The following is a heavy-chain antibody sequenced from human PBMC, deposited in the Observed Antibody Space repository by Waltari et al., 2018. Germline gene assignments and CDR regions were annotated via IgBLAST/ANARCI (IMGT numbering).Heavy chain of an antibody. J-gene: IGHJ6*02. Sequence: EVQLVASGGGLVVPGGSLRLSCVGSGFTFRSPSINWVRQAPGKGLEWISYISGSSATIYYADSVKGRVTVSRDNAESSVFLQMNSLGAEDTAVYYCARDGPEYYSGFDVWGLGTTVIVS. CDR2: ISGSSATI. CDR3: ARDGPEYYSGFDV. CDR1: GFTFRSPS. V-gene: IGHV3-48*01.